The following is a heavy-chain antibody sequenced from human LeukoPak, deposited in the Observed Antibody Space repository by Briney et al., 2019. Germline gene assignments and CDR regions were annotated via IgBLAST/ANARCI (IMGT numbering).Heavy chain of an antibody. Sequence: GGSLRLSCAASGFNFGPFWTHWVRQPPGKGLVWISHINNDGSTKVYADSVKGRFTISRDNAKNTLHLQMSSLRADDTAVYYCARDRGYPDSFNIWGEGTMVTVSS. CDR1: GFNFGPFW. CDR2: INNDGSTK. CDR3: ARDRGYPDSFNI. J-gene: IGHJ3*02. D-gene: IGHD3-10*01. V-gene: IGHV3-74*01.